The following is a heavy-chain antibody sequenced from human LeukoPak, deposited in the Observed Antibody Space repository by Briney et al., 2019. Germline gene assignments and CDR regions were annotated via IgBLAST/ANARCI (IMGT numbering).Heavy chain of an antibody. D-gene: IGHD2-21*02. CDR1: GGTLRSYT. V-gene: IGHV1-69*02. CDR3: ARSVGIVVVTAMPNFDC. CDR2: IIPILGVA. J-gene: IGHJ4*02. Sequence: VASVKDSCTAPGGTLRSYTGSGVPQAPGQGLEWMGRIIPILGVANYAQKFQGRVTITADKSTSTAYMELSSLRSEDTAVYYVARSVGIVVVTAMPNFDCWGEKPLVTVSS.